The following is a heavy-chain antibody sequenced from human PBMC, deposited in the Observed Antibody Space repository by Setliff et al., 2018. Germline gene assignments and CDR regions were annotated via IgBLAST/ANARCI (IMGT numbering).Heavy chain of an antibody. CDR3: ARDYYFWSGEVS. CDR1: GGSISGASIRSYY. CDR2: VYYSGTT. D-gene: IGHD3-3*01. V-gene: IGHV4-59*12. J-gene: IGHJ5*01. Sequence: SETLSLTCTVSGGSISGASIRSYYWSWIRQPPGKGLEFIGYVYYSGTTNYDPSLKSRVTISVDTSKNQFSLKLSSVTAADTAVYYCARDYYFWSGEVSWGHGTLVTVSS.